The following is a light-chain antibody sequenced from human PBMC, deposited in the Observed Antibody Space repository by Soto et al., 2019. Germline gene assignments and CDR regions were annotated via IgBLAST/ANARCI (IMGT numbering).Light chain of an antibody. CDR1: SSDVGGYNF. Sequence: QSVLTQPSSVFVSPGQSITISFTGTSSDVGGYNFVSWYQQHPGKAPKLMIYEVSSRPSGVSNRFSGSKSGNTASLTISGLQPEDEADYYCSSYTTSSTLVFGTGTKVTVL. V-gene: IGLV2-14*03. J-gene: IGLJ1*01. CDR3: SSYTTSSTLV. CDR2: EVS.